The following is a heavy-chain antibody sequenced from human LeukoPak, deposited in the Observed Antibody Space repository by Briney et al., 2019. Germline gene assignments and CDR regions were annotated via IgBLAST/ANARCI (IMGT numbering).Heavy chain of an antibody. J-gene: IGHJ4*02. D-gene: IGHD3-22*01. CDR3: ARGLYSYDSSGYLYY. CDR1: GFTVSSNY. Sequence: GGSLRLSCAASGFTVSSNYMSWVRQAPGKGLEWVSVIYSGGSTYYADSVKGRFTISRGNSKNTLYLQMHSLRVEDTAVYYCARGLYSYDSSGYLYYGGQGTLVTVPS. V-gene: IGHV3-53*01. CDR2: IYSGGST.